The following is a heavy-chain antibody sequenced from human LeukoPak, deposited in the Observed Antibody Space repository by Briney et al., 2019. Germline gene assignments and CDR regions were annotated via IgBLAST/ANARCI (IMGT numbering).Heavy chain of an antibody. CDR2: ISYE. Sequence: GRSLRLSCAAPGFTFSSYGMHWVRQAPGKGLEWVAVISYEYYADSVKGRFTISRDNSKNTLYLQMNSLRAEDTAVYYCARVIDSYFDYWGQGTLVTVSS. CDR3: ARVIDSYFDY. V-gene: IGHV3-30*03. J-gene: IGHJ4*02. D-gene: IGHD2-21*01. CDR1: GFTFSSYG.